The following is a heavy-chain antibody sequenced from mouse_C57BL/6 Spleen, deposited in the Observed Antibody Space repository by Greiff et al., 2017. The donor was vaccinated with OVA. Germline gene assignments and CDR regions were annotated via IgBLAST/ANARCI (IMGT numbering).Heavy chain of an antibody. J-gene: IGHJ2*01. D-gene: IGHD4-1*01. CDR3: ARGLGRDYFDY. V-gene: IGHV3-6*01. CDR1: GYSITSGYY. Sequence: VQLQQSGPGLVKPSQSLSLTCSVTGYSITSGYYWNWIRQFPGNKLEWMGYISYDGSNNYNPSLKNRISITRDTSKNQFFLKLNSVTTEDTATYYCARGLGRDYFDYWGQGTTLTVSS. CDR2: ISYDGSN.